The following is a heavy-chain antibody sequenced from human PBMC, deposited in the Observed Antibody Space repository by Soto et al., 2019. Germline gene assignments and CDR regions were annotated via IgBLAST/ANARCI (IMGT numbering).Heavy chain of an antibody. CDR3: ARGTPSVVPAANRYYYYYGMDV. CDR2: INHSGST. CDR1: GGSFSGNY. Sequence: SETLSLTCAVYGGSFSGNYWSWIRQPPGKGLEWIGEINHSGSTNYNPSLKSRVTISVDTSKNQFSLKLSSVTAADTAVYYCARGTPSVVPAANRYYYYYGMDVWGQGTTVTVSS. V-gene: IGHV4-34*01. D-gene: IGHD2-2*01. J-gene: IGHJ6*02.